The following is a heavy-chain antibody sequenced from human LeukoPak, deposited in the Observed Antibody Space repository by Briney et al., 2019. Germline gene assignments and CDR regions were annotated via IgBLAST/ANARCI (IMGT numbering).Heavy chain of an antibody. CDR2: LNPNSGGT. Sequence: ASVKVSCKASGYTFTDYYMHWVRQAPGQGLEWMGWLNPNSGGTNYAQKFQGRVTMTRDTSISTAYMEVSRLRSDDTAVYYCARSITSARTTQAAFDFWGQGTMVTVSS. J-gene: IGHJ3*01. V-gene: IGHV1-2*02. CDR1: GYTFTDYY. D-gene: IGHD1-1*01. CDR3: ARSITSARTTQAAFDF.